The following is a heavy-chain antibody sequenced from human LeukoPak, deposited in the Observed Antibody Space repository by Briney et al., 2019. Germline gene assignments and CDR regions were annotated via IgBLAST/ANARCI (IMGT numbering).Heavy chain of an antibody. Sequence: GGSLRLSCVGSGFTFRSHAMSWVRQAPEKGLEFVSGIYENGGTTYYADSVKGRFSISRDNSKNTLYLQMGSLRGEDTAVYYCARDYYDGSAYYSYYEYWGQGTLVTVSS. CDR1: GFTFRSHA. J-gene: IGHJ4*02. V-gene: IGHV3-23*01. CDR3: ARDYYDGSAYYSYYEY. D-gene: IGHD3-22*01. CDR2: IYENGGTT.